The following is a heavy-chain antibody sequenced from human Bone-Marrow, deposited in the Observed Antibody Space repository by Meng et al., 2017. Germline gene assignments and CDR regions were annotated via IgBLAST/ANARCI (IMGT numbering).Heavy chain of an antibody. J-gene: IGHJ4*02. CDR1: GYTCTGYY. CDR2: SNPNSGGT. CDR3: ARDEDISAAGKLFGDY. Sequence: GQGGECVTAVRKAGASVKVSCKASGYTCTGYYMHWVRQAPGQRLEWMGQSNPNSGGTNYAQKFQGRVTMTRDTSISTAYMELSGLRSDDTAMYYCARDEDISAAGKLFGDYWGQGTLVTVSS. V-gene: IGHV1-2*06. D-gene: IGHD6-25*01.